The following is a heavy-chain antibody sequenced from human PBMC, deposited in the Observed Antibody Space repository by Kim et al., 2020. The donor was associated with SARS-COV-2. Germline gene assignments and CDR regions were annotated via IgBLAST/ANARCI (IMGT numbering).Heavy chain of an antibody. CDR3: AIWVSDRAFDY. J-gene: IGHJ4*02. D-gene: IGHD2-8*01. CDR2: ISWNSGSI. Sequence: GGSLRLSCAASGFTFDDYAMHWVRQAPGKGLEWVSGISWNSGSIGYADSVKGRFTISRDNAKNSLYLQMNSLRAEDTALYYCAIWVSDRAFDYWGQGTLVTVSS. CDR1: GFTFDDYA. V-gene: IGHV3-9*01.